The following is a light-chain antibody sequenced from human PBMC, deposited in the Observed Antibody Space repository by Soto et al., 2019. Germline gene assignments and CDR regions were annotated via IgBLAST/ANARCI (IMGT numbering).Light chain of an antibody. CDR2: DGS. CDR1: RNLTNY. J-gene: IGKJ5*01. V-gene: IGKV1-33*01. Sequence: DLQMTQSPSSLSASLGDRVTITAQASRNLTNYLNWYQQKPGKAPRLLVYDGSNLDTGVPSRFSGSGSWTHFSFTISSLHPEDIATYYCQQFVSLPITFGQGTRLEI. CDR3: QQFVSLPIT.